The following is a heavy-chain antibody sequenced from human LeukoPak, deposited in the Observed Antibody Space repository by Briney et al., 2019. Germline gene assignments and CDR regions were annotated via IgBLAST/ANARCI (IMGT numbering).Heavy chain of an antibody. J-gene: IGHJ4*02. CDR2: MYNSGST. V-gene: IGHV4-59*01. CDR1: GGSISGSF. Sequence: SETLSLTCTVSGGSISGSFWSWIRQPPGKGLEWIAYMYNSGSTNYNPSLKSRVTISIDTSKNQFSLKLSSLTAADTAIYYCARGIESYGDYGYWGQGILVTVSS. D-gene: IGHD4-17*01. CDR3: ARGIESYGDYGY.